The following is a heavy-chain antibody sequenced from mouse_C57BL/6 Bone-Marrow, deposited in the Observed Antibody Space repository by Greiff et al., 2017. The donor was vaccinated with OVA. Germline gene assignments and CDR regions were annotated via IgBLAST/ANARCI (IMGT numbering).Heavy chain of an antibody. CDR3: ERDRWSDWYFDV. J-gene: IGHJ1*03. CDR1: GFTFSSYA. Sequence: EVMLVESGGGLVKPGGSLKLSCAASGFTFSSYAMSWVRQTPEKRLEWVATISDGGSYTYYPDNVKGRFTISRDNAKNNLYLQMSHLKSEDTAMYYCERDRWSDWYFDVWGTGTTVTVSS. V-gene: IGHV5-4*01. D-gene: IGHD2-3*01. CDR2: ISDGGSYT.